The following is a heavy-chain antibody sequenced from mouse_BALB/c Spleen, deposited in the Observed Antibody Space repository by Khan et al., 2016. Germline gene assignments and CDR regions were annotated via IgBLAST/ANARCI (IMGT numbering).Heavy chain of an antibody. Sequence: QVQLQQPGAELVKPGASVKMSCKASGYTFTSYNMHWVKQTPGQGLEWIGAIYPGNGDTSYNQKFKGKATLTADKSSSTAYMQLSSLTSEDSAVYYCAREGNYFDYWGHGTTLTVSS. V-gene: IGHV1-12*01. J-gene: IGHJ2*01. CDR1: GYTFTSYN. CDR2: IYPGNGDT. CDR3: AREGNYFDY. D-gene: IGHD2-14*01.